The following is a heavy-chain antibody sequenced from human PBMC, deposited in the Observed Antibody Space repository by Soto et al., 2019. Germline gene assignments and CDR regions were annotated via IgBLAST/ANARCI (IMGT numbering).Heavy chain of an antibody. CDR2: ISGSGGST. Sequence: EVQLLESGGGLVQPGGSLRLSCAASGFTFSSYAMSWVRQAPGKGLEWVSAISGSGGSTYYADSVKGRFTISRDNSKNTLYLQMNSLRAEDTAVYYCAKDPEYAHMIAVVGSADYWGQGTLVTVSS. J-gene: IGHJ4*02. CDR3: AKDPEYAHMIAVVGSADY. V-gene: IGHV3-23*01. CDR1: GFTFSSYA. D-gene: IGHD3-22*01.